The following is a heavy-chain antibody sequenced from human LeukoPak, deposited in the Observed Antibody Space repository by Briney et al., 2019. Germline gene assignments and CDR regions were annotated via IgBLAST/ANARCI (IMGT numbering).Heavy chain of an antibody. CDR3: AKDVCTSPRCLLYFDS. V-gene: IGHV3-23*01. CDR2: ISGFNT. CDR1: GFAFSNYA. Sequence: PGGSLRLSCTTSGFAFSNYAMNWVRQAPGNGPEWVSGISGFNTYYADSVKGRFTIFRDNSKNVLYLQMDRLRAEDTAVYSCAKDVCTSPRCLLYFDSWGQGTLVTVSS. D-gene: IGHD2-8*01. J-gene: IGHJ4*02.